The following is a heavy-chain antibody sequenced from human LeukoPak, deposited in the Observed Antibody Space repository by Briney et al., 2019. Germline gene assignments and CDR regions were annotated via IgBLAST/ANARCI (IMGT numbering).Heavy chain of an antibody. Sequence: SETLSLTCAVYGGSFSGYYWSWIRQPPGKGLEWIGEINHSGSTYYNPSLKSRVTISVDTSKNQFSLKLSSVTAADTAVYYCARLAVAVYCFDYWGQGTLVTVSS. CDR2: INHSGST. CDR1: GGSFSGYY. D-gene: IGHD6-19*01. V-gene: IGHV4-34*01. J-gene: IGHJ4*02. CDR3: ARLAVAVYCFDY.